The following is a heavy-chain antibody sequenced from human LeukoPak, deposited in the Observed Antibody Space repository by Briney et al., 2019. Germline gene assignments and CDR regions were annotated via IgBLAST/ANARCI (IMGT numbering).Heavy chain of an antibody. CDR3: ARGGHTYSYFPKPWDY. Sequence: ASVKVSCKASGYSFTSYYIHWVRQAPGQGLEWMGIINPSDGTTSYAQKFQGRVTMTRDMSTTTVYVELSSLKSDDTAVYYCARGGHTYSYFPKPWDYWGQGTLVTVSS. CDR1: GYSFTSYY. CDR2: INPSDGTT. D-gene: IGHD5-18*01. V-gene: IGHV1-46*01. J-gene: IGHJ4*02.